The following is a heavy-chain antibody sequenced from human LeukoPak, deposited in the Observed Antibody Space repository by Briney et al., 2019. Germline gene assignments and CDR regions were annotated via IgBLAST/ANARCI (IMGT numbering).Heavy chain of an antibody. CDR3: ARDPMTTVTSRYGMDV. V-gene: IGHV3-7*01. D-gene: IGHD4-17*01. J-gene: IGHJ6*02. Sequence: GSLRLSCAASEFTFSNYWMNWVRQAPGKGLEWVANIKQDGSEKYYVDSVKGRFTISRDNAKNSLYLQMNSLRAEDTAVYYCARDPMTTVTSRYGMDVWGQGTTVTVSS. CDR1: EFTFSNYW. CDR2: IKQDGSEK.